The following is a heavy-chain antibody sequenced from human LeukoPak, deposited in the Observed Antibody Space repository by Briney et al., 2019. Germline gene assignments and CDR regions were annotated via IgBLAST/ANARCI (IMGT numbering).Heavy chain of an antibody. J-gene: IGHJ6*02. Sequence: GASVNVSCKASGYSFTSNDINWVRQAAGQGLEGMGWMNPNSGNTGYAQKFQGRVTMTRNTSISTAYMELSSLRSEDTAVYYCARVPLLWFGELLAYGMDVWGQGTTVTVSS. CDR1: GYSFTSND. V-gene: IGHV1-8*01. D-gene: IGHD3-10*01. CDR2: MNPNSGNT. CDR3: ARVPLLWFGELLAYGMDV.